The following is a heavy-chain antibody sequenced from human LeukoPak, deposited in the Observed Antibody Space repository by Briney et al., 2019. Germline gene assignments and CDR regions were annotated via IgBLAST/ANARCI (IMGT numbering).Heavy chain of an antibody. CDR3: ARSKLVTVVAATWWFDP. V-gene: IGHV1-69*05. D-gene: IGHD2-15*01. CDR1: GGTFSSYA. J-gene: IGHJ5*02. Sequence: GASVKVSCKASGGTFSSYAISWVRQAPGQGLEWMGGIIPIFGTANYAQKFQGRVTITTDESTSTAYMELSSLRSEDTAVYYCARSKLVTVVAATWWFDPWGQGTLVTVSS. CDR2: IIPIFGTA.